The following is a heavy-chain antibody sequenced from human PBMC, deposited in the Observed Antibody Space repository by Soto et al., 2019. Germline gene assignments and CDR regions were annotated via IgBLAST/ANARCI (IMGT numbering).Heavy chain of an antibody. CDR1: RFTFSDYS. J-gene: IGHJ4*02. CDR2: ISGGGETI. CDR3: ARESPSSQWLPTRYFDY. V-gene: IGHV3-48*02. D-gene: IGHD6-19*01. Sequence: EVQLMESGGDLVQPGGSLRLSCAASRFTFSDYSMNWVRQAPGKGLEWVSYISGGGETIYYADSVRGRFTISRDNAKNSLFLQMSSLREEDTAVYYCARESPSSQWLPTRYFDYWGQGTLVTVSA.